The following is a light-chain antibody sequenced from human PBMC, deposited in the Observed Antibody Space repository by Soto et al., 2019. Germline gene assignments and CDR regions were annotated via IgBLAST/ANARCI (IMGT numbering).Light chain of an antibody. CDR1: SSNIENNY. Sequence: QSVLTQPPSASGTPGQRVTISCSGSSSNIENNYVSWYQQLPGTAPKLLIYRNIQRPSGVPDRFSGSKSGTSASLAISGLRSEDDADYYCAAWDYSLPRHVFGTGSMVTV. V-gene: IGLV1-47*01. J-gene: IGLJ1*01. CDR3: AAWDYSLPRHV. CDR2: RNI.